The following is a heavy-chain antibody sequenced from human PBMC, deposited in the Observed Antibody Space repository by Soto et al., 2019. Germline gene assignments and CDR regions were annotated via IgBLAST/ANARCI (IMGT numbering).Heavy chain of an antibody. D-gene: IGHD3-16*01. J-gene: IGHJ1*01. V-gene: IGHV3-15*01. CDR3: VTDRLV. Sequence: EVELVESGGGLVKPGGSLRLSCAASGFDFTNAWMNWVRQAPGKGLEWIGRIKSQTDGGTADYTTPVKGRFIISRDDSENVLYLQMNSLQTEDTAVYYCVTDRLVWGQGTLVTVFS. CDR1: GFDFTNAW. CDR2: IKSQTDGGTA.